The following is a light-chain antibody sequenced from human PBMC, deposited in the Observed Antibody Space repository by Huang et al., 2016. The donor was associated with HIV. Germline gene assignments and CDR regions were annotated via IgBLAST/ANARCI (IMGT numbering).Light chain of an antibody. Sequence: DIQMTQSPSTLSASVGDRVTITCRASQRISSWLAWYQQKPGKGPNLLIYKASSLQSGVPPRFSGSGSGTEFTLTISDLQSDDFATYYCQQYDSFPYTFGQGTKLEV. V-gene: IGKV1-5*03. CDR3: QQYDSFPYT. J-gene: IGKJ2*01. CDR1: QRISSW. CDR2: KAS.